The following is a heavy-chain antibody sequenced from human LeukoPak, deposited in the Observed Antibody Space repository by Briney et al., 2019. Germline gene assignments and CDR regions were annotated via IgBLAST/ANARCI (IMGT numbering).Heavy chain of an antibody. J-gene: IGHJ3*02. Sequence: SETLSLTCTVSGGSISSSNYYWGWLRQPPGKGLEWIGSIYYSGGNTYYNPSLKSRVAISIDTSKHQFSLKLSSVTAADTAVYYCAGRIGYCSSTSCYSAFDIWGQGTMVTVSS. D-gene: IGHD2-2*01. CDR1: GGSISSSNYY. CDR3: AGRIGYCSSTSCYSAFDI. CDR2: IYYSGGNT. V-gene: IGHV4-39*01.